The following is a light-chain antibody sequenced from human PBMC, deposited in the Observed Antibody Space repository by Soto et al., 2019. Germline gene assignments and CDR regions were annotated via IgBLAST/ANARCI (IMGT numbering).Light chain of an antibody. J-gene: IGKJ4*01. Sequence: DIQMTQSPSTLSASVGYRVTITCRASQTISNWLAWYQQKPGKAPKVLIFDASTLDGGVPSRFSGRRSGTDFTLTISSLQPSDFATYYCQQYNTYPLPFGGGTKVEI. V-gene: IGKV1-5*01. CDR2: DAS. CDR1: QTISNW. CDR3: QQYNTYPLP.